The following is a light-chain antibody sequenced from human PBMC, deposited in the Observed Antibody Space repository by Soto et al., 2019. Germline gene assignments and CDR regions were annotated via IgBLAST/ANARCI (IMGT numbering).Light chain of an antibody. V-gene: IGLV2-23*01. CDR2: EGS. J-gene: IGLJ1*01. Sequence: LTQPASVSGSPGQSITISCTGTSSDVGSYNLVSWYQQHPGKAPKLMIYEGSKRPSGVSNRFSGSKSGNTASLTISGLQAEDEADYYCCSYAGSTYVFGTGTKVTVL. CDR1: SSDVGSYNL. CDR3: CSYAGSTYV.